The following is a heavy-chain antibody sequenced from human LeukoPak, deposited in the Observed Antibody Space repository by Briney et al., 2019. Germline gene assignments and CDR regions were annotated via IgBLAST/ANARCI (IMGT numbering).Heavy chain of an antibody. V-gene: IGHV4-59*08. CDR1: GDSISTCY. J-gene: IGHJ5*02. CDR3: ARLGGRFGYSFSS. CDR2: IYYTGST. Sequence: SETLCLTCTVSGDSISTCYWSRIRQPPGKALEWIGYIYYTGSTNYNPSLKSRVTISVDTSKNQFSLELSSVTAADTAVYYCARLGGRFGYSFSSWGQGTLVTVSS. D-gene: IGHD5-18*01.